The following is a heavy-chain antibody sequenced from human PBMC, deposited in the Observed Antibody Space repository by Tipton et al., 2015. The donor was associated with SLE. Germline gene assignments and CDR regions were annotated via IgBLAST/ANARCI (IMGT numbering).Heavy chain of an antibody. J-gene: IGHJ3*02. CDR3: ARYSSGWYLRAFDI. D-gene: IGHD6-19*01. CDR2: IYYSGST. V-gene: IGHV4-59*12. Sequence: LRLSCTVSGGSISSYYWSWIRQPPGKGLEWIGYIYYSGSTYYNPSLKSRVTISVDTSKNQFSLKLSSVTAADTAVYYCARYSSGWYLRAFDIWGQGTMVTVSS. CDR1: GGSISSYY.